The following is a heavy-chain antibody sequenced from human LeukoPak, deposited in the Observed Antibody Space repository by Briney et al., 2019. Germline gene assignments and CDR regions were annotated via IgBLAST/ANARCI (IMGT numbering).Heavy chain of an antibody. J-gene: IGHJ5*02. V-gene: IGHV4-31*03. CDR2: IYYSGST. D-gene: IGHD3-22*01. CDR1: GGSISSGGYY. Sequence: SETLSLTCTVSGGSISSGGYYWSWIRQHPGKGLEWIGYIYYSGSTYYNPSLKSRVTISVDTSKNRFSLKLSSVTAADTAVYYCARGRQYYDSAWGQGTLVTVSS. CDR3: ARGRQYYDSA.